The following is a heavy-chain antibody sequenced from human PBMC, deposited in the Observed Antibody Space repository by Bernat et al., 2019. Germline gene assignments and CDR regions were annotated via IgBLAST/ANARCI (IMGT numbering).Heavy chain of an antibody. CDR1: GYTFTSYA. V-gene: IGHV1-3*01. J-gene: IGHJ4*02. Sequence: QVQLVQSGAEVKKPGASVKVSCKASGYTFTSYAMHWVCQAPGQRLEWMGWINAGNGNTKYSQKFQGRVTITRDTSASTAYMELSSLRSEDTAVYYCARDQRYCSGGSCYSIDYWGQGTLVTVSS. D-gene: IGHD2-15*01. CDR2: INAGNGNT. CDR3: ARDQRYCSGGSCYSIDY.